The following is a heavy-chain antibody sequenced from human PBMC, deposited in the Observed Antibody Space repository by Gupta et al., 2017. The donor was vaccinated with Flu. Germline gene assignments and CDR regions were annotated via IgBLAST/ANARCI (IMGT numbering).Heavy chain of an antibody. D-gene: IGHD6-13*01. V-gene: IGHV4-38-2*02. CDR2: IYHSGST. Sequence: QVQLQESGPGLVKPSETLSLTCAVSGYSISSGYYWGWIRQPPGKGLEWIGSIYHSGSTYYNPSLKSRVTISVDTSKNQFSLKLSSVTAADTAVYYCARDLKGYSSSWYTDYWGQGTLVTVSS. CDR3: ARDLKGYSSSWYTDY. CDR1: GYSISSGYY. J-gene: IGHJ4*02.